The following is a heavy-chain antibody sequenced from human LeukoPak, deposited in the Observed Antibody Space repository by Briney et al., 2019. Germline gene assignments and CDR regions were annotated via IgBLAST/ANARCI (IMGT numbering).Heavy chain of an antibody. Sequence: SETLSLTCTVSGGSISGYYWSWIRQPPGKGLEWIGYTYYSGSTNHKPSLKSRVTISIDTSKNQFSLRLNSVTAADTAVYYCARAYDSSVYFPFGYWGQGTLVTVSS. CDR2: TYYSGST. V-gene: IGHV4-59*01. J-gene: IGHJ4*02. CDR1: GGSISGYY. CDR3: ARAYDSSVYFPFGY. D-gene: IGHD3-22*01.